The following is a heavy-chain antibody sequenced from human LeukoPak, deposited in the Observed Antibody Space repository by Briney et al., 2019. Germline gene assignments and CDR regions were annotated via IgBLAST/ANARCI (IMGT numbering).Heavy chain of an antibody. V-gene: IGHV3-30-3*01. CDR2: ISYDGSDK. Sequence: GRSRRLSCAASGFTFNSNVMHWVRQAAGKGLEWVAVISYDGSDKYYTDFVKGRFTISRDNSKNTLYLQMNSLRAEDTVVYYCARASTWVPGKDSSGYYYPYAFDLWGQGTMVTVSS. J-gene: IGHJ3*01. CDR1: GFTFNSNV. CDR3: ARASTWVPGKDSSGYYYPYAFDL. D-gene: IGHD3-22*01.